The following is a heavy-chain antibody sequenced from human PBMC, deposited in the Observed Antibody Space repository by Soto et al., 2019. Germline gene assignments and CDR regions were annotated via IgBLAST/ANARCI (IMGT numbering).Heavy chain of an antibody. CDR1: GGTFSSYA. V-gene: IGHV1-69*06. Sequence: QVQLVQSGAEVKKPGSSVKVSCKASGGTFSSYAISWVRQAPGQGLEWMGGIIPIFGTANYAQKFQGRVTIAADKSTSTAYMELRSLRSEDTAVYYCARDYYDSSGYYTPHDAFDIWGQGTMVTVSS. CDR2: IIPIFGTA. D-gene: IGHD3-22*01. J-gene: IGHJ3*02. CDR3: ARDYYDSSGYYTPHDAFDI.